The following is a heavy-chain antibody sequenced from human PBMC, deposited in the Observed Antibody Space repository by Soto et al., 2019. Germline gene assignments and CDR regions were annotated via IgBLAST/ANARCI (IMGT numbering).Heavy chain of an antibody. CDR3: TTDLDFWSGYYN. D-gene: IGHD3-3*01. CDR2: IKSKTDGGTT. Sequence: GGSLRLSCAASGFTFSNAWMSWVRQAPGKGLEWVGRIKSKTDGGTTDYAAPVKGRFTISRDDSKNTLYLQMNSLKTEDTAVYYCTTDLDFWSGYYNWGQGTLVTVSS. J-gene: IGHJ4*02. V-gene: IGHV3-15*01. CDR1: GFTFSNAW.